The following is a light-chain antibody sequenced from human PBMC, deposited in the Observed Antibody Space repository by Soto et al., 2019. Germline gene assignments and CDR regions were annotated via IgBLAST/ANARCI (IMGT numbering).Light chain of an antibody. CDR1: QSVNSK. J-gene: IGKJ1*01. V-gene: IGKV3-15*01. Sequence: EILVALTPSTESRSGGESTTLWSRASQSVNSKLACYQQKPGRATRLLIYGASTRANGIPARFSGSGSGTEFTLTVCSLQSEDFAVYQCQRYHNWHPVTFGQGTKVDIK. CDR2: GAS. CDR3: QRYHNWHPVT.